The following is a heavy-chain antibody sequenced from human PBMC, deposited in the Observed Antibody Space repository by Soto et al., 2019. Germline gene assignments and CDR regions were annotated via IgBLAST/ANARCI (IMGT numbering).Heavy chain of an antibody. Sequence: PGGPLRLSCAASGFNFSIFAMHWVRQAPGKGLEWVAVISYDGSNKYYADSVKGRFTISRDNSKNTLYLQLNSLRAEDTAVNYCAKDPVIAADSYYYGMDVWGQGTTVTVSS. V-gene: IGHV3-30*18. CDR1: GFNFSIFA. D-gene: IGHD6-13*01. CDR3: AKDPVIAADSYYYGMDV. CDR2: ISYDGSNK. J-gene: IGHJ6*02.